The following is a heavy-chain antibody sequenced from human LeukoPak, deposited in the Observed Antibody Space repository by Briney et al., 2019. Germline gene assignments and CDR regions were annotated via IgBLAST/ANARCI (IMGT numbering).Heavy chain of an antibody. CDR3: AKDSYGSGSFGAFDI. V-gene: IGHV3-23*01. CDR1: GFTFSRNA. Sequence: GGSLRLSCVASGFTFSRNAMSWVRQAPGKGLEWVSGIGGSGGSTYYADSEKGRFTISRDNSKNTLYLQMNSPRAEDTAVYYCAKDSYGSGSFGAFDIWGQGTMVTVSS. CDR2: IGGSGGST. J-gene: IGHJ3*02. D-gene: IGHD3-10*01.